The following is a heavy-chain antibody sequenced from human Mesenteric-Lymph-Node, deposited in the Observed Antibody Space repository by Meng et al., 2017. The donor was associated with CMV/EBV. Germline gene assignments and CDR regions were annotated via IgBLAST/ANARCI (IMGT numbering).Heavy chain of an antibody. CDR2: IYSGGST. Sequence: GESLKISCAASGFSFSSYAMSWVRQAPGKGLEWVSVIYSGGSTYYADSVKGRFTISRDNSKNTLYLQMNSLRVEDTAVYYCARGEGYYGSGSYSNYYYGMDVWGQGTTVTVSS. D-gene: IGHD3-10*01. V-gene: IGHV3-53*01. CDR3: ARGEGYYGSGSYSNYYYGMDV. J-gene: IGHJ6*02. CDR1: GFSFSSYA.